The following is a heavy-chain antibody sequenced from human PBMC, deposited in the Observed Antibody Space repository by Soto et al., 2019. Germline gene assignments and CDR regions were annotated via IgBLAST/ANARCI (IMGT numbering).Heavy chain of an antibody. CDR3: ARFDGGSGRFFPPSWFDP. CDR2: IYYSGST. CDR1: GGSISSSSYY. J-gene: IGHJ5*02. D-gene: IGHD3-10*01. V-gene: IGHV4-39*01. Sequence: SETLSLTCTVSGGSISSSSYYWGWIRQPPGKGLEWIGSIYYSGSTYYNPSLKSRVTISVDTSKNQFSLKLSSVTAADTAVYYCARFDGGSGRFFPPSWFDPWGQGTLVTVSS.